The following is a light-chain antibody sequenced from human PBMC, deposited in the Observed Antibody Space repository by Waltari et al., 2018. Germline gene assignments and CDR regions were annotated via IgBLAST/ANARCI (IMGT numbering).Light chain of an antibody. CDR3: QQYNDWPRVT. CDR1: QSVLYSSNNKNY. Sequence: DIVMTQSPDSLAVSLGERATINCKSSQSVLYSSNNKNYLAWYQQKPGQPPKLLIYWASTRESGVPDRFSGSGSGTDFTLTISSLQSEDFAVYYCQQYNDWPRVTFGGGTKVEIK. J-gene: IGKJ4*01. V-gene: IGKV4-1*01. CDR2: WAS.